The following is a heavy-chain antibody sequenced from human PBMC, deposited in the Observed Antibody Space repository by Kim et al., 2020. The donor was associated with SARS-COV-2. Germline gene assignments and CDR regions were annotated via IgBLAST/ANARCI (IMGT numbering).Heavy chain of an antibody. J-gene: IGHJ4*02. CDR3: VRDLDYAFDY. D-gene: IGHD2-2*01. CDR1: GFTFSSYS. V-gene: IGHV3-48*02. Sequence: GGSLRLSCAASGFTFSSYSMNWVRQAPGKGLEWVSYINTNFGAIYYADSVKGRFTISKDNAKNSLYLQMNSLRDDDTAVYYCVRDLDYAFDYWGQGTLVTVSS. CDR2: INTNFGAI.